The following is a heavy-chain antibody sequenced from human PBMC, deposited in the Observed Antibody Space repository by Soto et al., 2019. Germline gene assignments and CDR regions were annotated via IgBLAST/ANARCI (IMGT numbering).Heavy chain of an antibody. Sequence: SETLSLTCNVSGGSISSSRSYWAWFRQPPGKELEWIANIFYAGNTYNNPSLKSRVTVSVDTSKNQFSLKLDSVTAADTAVYYCARQAAAPGIDLWFDPWGQGTLVTVSS. CDR3: ARQAAAPGIDLWFDP. D-gene: IGHD6-13*01. V-gene: IGHV4-39*01. CDR1: GGSISSSRSY. CDR2: IFYAGNT. J-gene: IGHJ5*02.